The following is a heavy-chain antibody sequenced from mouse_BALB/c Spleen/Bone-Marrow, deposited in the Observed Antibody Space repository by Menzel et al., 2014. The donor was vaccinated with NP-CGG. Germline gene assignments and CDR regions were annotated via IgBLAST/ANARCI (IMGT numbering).Heavy chain of an antibody. CDR2: IYPGDGDT. V-gene: IGHV1-80*01. J-gene: IGHJ4*01. CDR3: ARGARSAMDY. CDR1: GYAFSTYW. Sequence: QVQLQQPGAELVRPESSVKISCKASGYAFSTYWMIWVKQRPGQGLEWIGQIYPGDGDTNYNGKFKGKATLTADKSSSTAYVQLSSLTSEDSAVYFCARGARSAMDYWGQGTSVTVSS.